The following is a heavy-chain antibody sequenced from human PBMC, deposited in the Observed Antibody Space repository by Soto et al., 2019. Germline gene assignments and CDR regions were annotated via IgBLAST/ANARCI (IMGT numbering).Heavy chain of an antibody. V-gene: IGHV5-51*01. J-gene: IGHJ6*02. Sequence: GESLKISCKGSGYSFTSYWIGWVRQMPGKGLEWMGIIYPGDSDTRYSPSFQGQVTISADKSISTAYLQWSSLKASDTAMYYCARHLGVYRSRYYYVMDVWGQGTTVTVSS. D-gene: IGHD6-13*01. CDR1: GYSFTSYW. CDR3: ARHLGVYRSRYYYVMDV. CDR2: IYPGDSDT.